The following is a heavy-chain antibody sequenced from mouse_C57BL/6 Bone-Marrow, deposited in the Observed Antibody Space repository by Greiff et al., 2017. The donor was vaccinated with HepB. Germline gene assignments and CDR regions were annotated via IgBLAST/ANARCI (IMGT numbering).Heavy chain of an antibody. CDR1: GFSLTSYG. D-gene: IGHD1-1*01. J-gene: IGHJ3*01. CDR2: IWSGGST. Sequence: VKLVESGPGLVQPSQSLSITCTVSGFSLTSYGVHWVRQSPGKGLEWLGVIWSGGSTDYNAAFISRLSISKDNSKSQVFFKMNSLQAGDTAIYYCAIITTVVAPFAYWGQGTLVTVSA. V-gene: IGHV2-2*01. CDR3: AIITTVVAPFAY.